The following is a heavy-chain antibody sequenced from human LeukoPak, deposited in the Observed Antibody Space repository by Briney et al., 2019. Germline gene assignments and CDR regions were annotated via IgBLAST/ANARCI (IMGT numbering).Heavy chain of an antibody. Sequence: GASVKVSCKASGYTFTSYGISWVRQAPGQGLEWMGWISAYNSNTDYAQKLQGRLTMTTDTSTSTAYMELRSLRSDDSAVYYCAREGRYCIGISCYSRPKLFDYWGQGTLVTVSS. CDR2: ISAYNSNT. V-gene: IGHV1-18*01. CDR1: GYTFTSYG. J-gene: IGHJ4*02. D-gene: IGHD2-15*01. CDR3: AREGRYCIGISCYSRPKLFDY.